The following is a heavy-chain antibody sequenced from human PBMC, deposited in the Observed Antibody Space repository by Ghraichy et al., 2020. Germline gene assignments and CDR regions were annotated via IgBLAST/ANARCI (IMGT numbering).Heavy chain of an antibody. D-gene: IGHD6-19*01. CDR2: ISGSGIST. J-gene: IGHJ4*02. V-gene: IGHV3-23*01. Sequence: GGSLRLSCAVSGFTFSNYAMSWVRQAPGKGLECVSSISGSGISTYYADSVKGRFTISRDNSKNMLYLQMNSLRSEDTAVYYCAKVHSTGWYQVKSGPFDYWGQGILATVSS. CDR3: AKVHSTGWYQVKSGPFDY. CDR1: GFTFSNYA.